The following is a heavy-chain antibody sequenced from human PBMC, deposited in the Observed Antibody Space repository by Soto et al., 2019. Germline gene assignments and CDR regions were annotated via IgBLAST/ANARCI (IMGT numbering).Heavy chain of an antibody. V-gene: IGHV3-11*01. J-gene: IGHJ6*02. CDR3: AKRIVGTTGHAFDV. CDR2: IYRGGSTV. D-gene: IGHD1-26*01. CDR1: GFTFSDFH. Sequence: QVQLVESGGGLVKPGGSLRLSCAASGFTFSDFHMIWVRQAPGKGLEWISYIYRGGSTVYYADSVQGRFTISRDNAKNSLYLQLDSLRVEDMAVYYCAKRIVGTTGHAFDVWGQGTTVTISS.